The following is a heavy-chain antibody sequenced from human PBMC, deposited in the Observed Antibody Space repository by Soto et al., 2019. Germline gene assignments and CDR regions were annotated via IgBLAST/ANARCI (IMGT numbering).Heavy chain of an antibody. V-gene: IGHV5-51*01. D-gene: IGHD6-19*01. Sequence: GESLKISCKGSGYSFTSYWIGWVRQMPGKGLELMGIIYPGDSDTRYTPPFQGQVTISADKSISTAYLQWSSLTASDTAMYYCARHSTIAVAGIYYYYGMDVWGQGTTVTVSS. CDR1: GYSFTSYW. CDR2: IYPGDSDT. CDR3: ARHSTIAVAGIYYYYGMDV. J-gene: IGHJ6*02.